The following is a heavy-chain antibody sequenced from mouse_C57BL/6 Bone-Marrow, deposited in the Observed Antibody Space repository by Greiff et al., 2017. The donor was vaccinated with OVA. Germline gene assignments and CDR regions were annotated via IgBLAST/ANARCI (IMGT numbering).Heavy chain of an antibody. V-gene: IGHV1-82*01. CDR1: GYAFSSSW. CDR3: ARQGPYYGSAWFAY. CDR2: IYPGDGDT. Sequence: QVQLKESGPELVKPGASVKISCKASGYAFSSSWMNWVKQRPGKGLEWIGRIYPGDGDTNYNGKFKGKATLTADKSSSTAYMQLSSLTSEDSAVYFCARQGPYYGSAWFAYWGQGTLVTVSA. D-gene: IGHD1-1*01. J-gene: IGHJ3*01.